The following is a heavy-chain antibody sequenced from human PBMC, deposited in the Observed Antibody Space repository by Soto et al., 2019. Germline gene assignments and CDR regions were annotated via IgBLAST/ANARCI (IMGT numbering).Heavy chain of an antibody. J-gene: IGHJ3*02. Sequence: GGSLRLSCAASGFTFGSYWMHWVRQAPGKGLVWVSRINSDGSSTSYADSVKGRFTISRDNAKNTLYLQMNSLRAEDTAVYYCAREIAVARDAFDIWGQGTMVTVSS. D-gene: IGHD6-19*01. CDR1: GFTFGSYW. V-gene: IGHV3-74*01. CDR2: INSDGSST. CDR3: AREIAVARDAFDI.